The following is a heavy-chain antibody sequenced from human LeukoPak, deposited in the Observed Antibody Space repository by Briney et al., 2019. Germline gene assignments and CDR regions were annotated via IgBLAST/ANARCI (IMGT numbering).Heavy chain of an antibody. D-gene: IGHD3-10*01. CDR1: GYTFTGYY. V-gene: IGHV1-2*04. J-gene: IGHJ6*02. CDR3: AAGSGTIYYGMDV. CDR2: INPNSGGT. Sequence: ASVKVSCTASGYTFTGYYMHWVRQAPGQGLEWMGWINPNSGGTNYAQKFQGWVTMTRDTSISTAYMELSRLRSDDTAVYYCAAGSGTIYYGMDVWGQGTTVTVSS.